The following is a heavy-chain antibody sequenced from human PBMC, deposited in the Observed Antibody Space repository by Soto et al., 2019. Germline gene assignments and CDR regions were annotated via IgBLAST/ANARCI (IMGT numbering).Heavy chain of an antibody. J-gene: IGHJ5*02. CDR2: IYYSGST. CDR3: ARADWNYVPWFDP. D-gene: IGHD1-7*01. V-gene: IGHV4-30-4*01. Sequence: TLSLTCTVSGASISNSYWSWIRQPPGKGLEWIGYIYYSGSTYYNPSLKSRVTISVDTSKNQFSLKLSSVTAADTAVYYCARADWNYVPWFDPWGQGTLVTVSS. CDR1: GASISNSY.